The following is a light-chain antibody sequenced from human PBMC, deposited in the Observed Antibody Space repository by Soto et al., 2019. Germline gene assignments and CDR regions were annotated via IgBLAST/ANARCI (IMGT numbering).Light chain of an antibody. V-gene: IGKV3-20*01. Sequence: DIVLTPSRATLSITQGKRATLSCMSIQSVSSSYLSWYQQKPGQAPRLLLCGASRRATGIPDRFSGSGSGIDFTLTISRLESEDFAVYYYQQYGSSPSITCGQGTRLEIK. J-gene: IGKJ5*01. CDR3: QQYGSSPSIT. CDR1: QSVSSSY. CDR2: GAS.